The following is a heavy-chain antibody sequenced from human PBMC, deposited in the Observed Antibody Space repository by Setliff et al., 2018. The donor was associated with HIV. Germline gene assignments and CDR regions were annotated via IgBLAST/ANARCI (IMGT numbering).Heavy chain of an antibody. CDR1: GYTFTSYN. CDR2: INPNSGGT. Sequence: GASVKVSCKTSGYTFTSYNMHWVRQAPGQGLEWMGWINPNSGGTNYAQKFQGRVTMTRDTSISTAYMELSSLRSDDMAVYYCARCMTMTGNWFDPWGQGTLVTVSS. D-gene: IGHD3-22*01. CDR3: ARCMTMTGNWFDP. J-gene: IGHJ5*02. V-gene: IGHV1-2*02.